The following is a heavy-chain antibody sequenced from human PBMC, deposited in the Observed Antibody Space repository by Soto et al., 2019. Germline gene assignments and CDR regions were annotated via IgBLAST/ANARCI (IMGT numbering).Heavy chain of an antibody. V-gene: IGHV4-34*01. Sequence: SETLSLTCAVYGGSFSGYYWSWIRQHPGKGLEWIGYIYYSGSTYYNPSLKSRVTISVDTSKNQFSLTMTSVTAADTAVYYCATGVATTEWDSWGQGTLVTVSS. CDR2: IYYSGST. D-gene: IGHD5-12*01. CDR3: ATGVATTEWDS. CDR1: GGSFSGYY. J-gene: IGHJ4*02.